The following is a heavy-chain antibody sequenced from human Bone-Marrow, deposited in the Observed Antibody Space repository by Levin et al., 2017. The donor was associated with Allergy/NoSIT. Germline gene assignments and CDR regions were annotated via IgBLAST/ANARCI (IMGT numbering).Heavy chain of an antibody. CDR1: GGSFSGYY. J-gene: IGHJ4*02. CDR3: ARGGGYYDFWSGYYTGNFDY. CDR2: INHSGST. D-gene: IGHD3-3*01. V-gene: IGHV4-34*01. Sequence: TSETLSLTCAVYGGSFSGYYWSWIRQPPGKGLEWIGEINHSGSTNYNPSLKSRVTISVDTSKNQFSLKLSSVTAADTAVYYCARGGGYYDFWSGYYTGNFDYWGQGTLVTVSS.